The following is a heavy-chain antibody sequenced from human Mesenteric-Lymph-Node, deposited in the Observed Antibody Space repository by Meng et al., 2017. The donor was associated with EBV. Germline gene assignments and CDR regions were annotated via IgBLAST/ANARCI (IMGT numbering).Heavy chain of an antibody. Sequence: GQRVGSGGAVVQPGRSLRLSVAAFGFTFSSFAFNWVRQTPGKGLEWVAVISYDGANIYYADSVKGRFTISRDNSKNILYLQMNSLRAADTAVYYCARGDGGGTLNWFDSWGQGTLVTVSS. J-gene: IGHJ5*01. CDR3: ARGDGGGTLNWFDS. V-gene: IGHV3-30*04. CDR2: ISYDGANI. CDR1: GFTFSSFA. D-gene: IGHD2-15*01.